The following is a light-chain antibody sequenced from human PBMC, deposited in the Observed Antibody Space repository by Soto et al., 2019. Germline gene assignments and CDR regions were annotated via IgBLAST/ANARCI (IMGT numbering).Light chain of an antibody. J-gene: IGLJ1*01. V-gene: IGLV2-14*01. CDR3: SSYSISTAYL. CDR1: SRDVGGYDY. Sequence: QSVLTQPASVSGSPGQSITISCTGTSRDVGGYDYVSWYQLHPGKAPKLMVFEVSNRPSGVSYRFSGSKSGNTASLTISGLQAEDEADYFCSSYSISTAYLFXTGTKVTVL. CDR2: EVS.